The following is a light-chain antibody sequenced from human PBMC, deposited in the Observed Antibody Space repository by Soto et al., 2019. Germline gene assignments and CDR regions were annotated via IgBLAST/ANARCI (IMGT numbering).Light chain of an antibody. J-gene: IGLJ1*01. CDR1: SSNIGNNY. CDR3: GTWDSSLSAHV. V-gene: IGLV1-51*01. Sequence: SVLPQPPSVSAAPGQRVTLSCSGSSSNIGNNYVSWYQQLPGAAPKLLIYQTDNRLSGIPDRISGSKSGTTATLDITGLQAGDEADYHCGTWDSSLSAHVFGTGTKVTVL. CDR2: QTD.